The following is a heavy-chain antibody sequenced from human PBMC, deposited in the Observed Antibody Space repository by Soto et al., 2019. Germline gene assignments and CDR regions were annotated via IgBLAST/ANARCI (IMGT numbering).Heavy chain of an antibody. CDR3: ARDPLLLSDYFDY. J-gene: IGHJ4*02. V-gene: IGHV3-48*03. Sequence: PGGSLRLSCAASGFTFSSYEMTWVRQAPGKGLEWVSYISSSGSTIYYADSLKGRFTISRDNAKNSLYLQMNSLRAEDTAVYYCARDPLLLSDYFDYWGQGTRVTVSS. D-gene: IGHD2-15*01. CDR2: ISSSGSTI. CDR1: GFTFSSYE.